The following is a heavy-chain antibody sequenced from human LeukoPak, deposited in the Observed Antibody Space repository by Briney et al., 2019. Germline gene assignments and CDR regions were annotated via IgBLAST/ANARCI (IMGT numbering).Heavy chain of an antibody. J-gene: IGHJ4*02. CDR3: ARSGLRGGITMVRGVDY. D-gene: IGHD3-10*01. CDR1: GFTFSDYY. CDR2: ISSSSSYT. V-gene: IGHV3-11*03. Sequence: GGSLRLSCAASGFTFSDYYMSWIRQAPGKGLEWVSYISSSSSYTNYADSVKGRFTISRDNAKNSLYLQMNSLRAEGTAVYYCARSGLRGGITMVRGVDYWGQGTLVTVSS.